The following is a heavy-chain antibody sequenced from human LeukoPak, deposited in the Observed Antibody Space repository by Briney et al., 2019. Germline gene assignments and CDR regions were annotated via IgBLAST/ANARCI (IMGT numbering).Heavy chain of an antibody. Sequence: GASVKVSCKASGCTFTSYGISWVRQAPGQGLEWMGWISAYNGNTNYAQKLQGRVTMTTDTSTSTAYMELRSLRSDDTAVYYCATVNLRIAAAGRGDFDYWGQGTLVTVSS. V-gene: IGHV1-18*01. CDR2: ISAYNGNT. D-gene: IGHD6-13*01. CDR3: ATVNLRIAAAGRGDFDY. CDR1: GCTFTSYG. J-gene: IGHJ4*02.